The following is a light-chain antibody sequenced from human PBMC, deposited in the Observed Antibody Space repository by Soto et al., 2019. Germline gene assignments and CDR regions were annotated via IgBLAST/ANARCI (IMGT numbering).Light chain of an antibody. V-gene: IGKV1-27*01. J-gene: IGKJ5*01. CDR2: TAS. CDR1: QDISNY. Sequence: DIQMTQSTYSLSASIGDTVTITCRASQDISNYLAWYQQTPGKVPKLLIYTASTLQSGVPSRFSGSGSGTDFTLTISSLQPEDVATYYCQKYNSALTFGQGTRLEIK. CDR3: QKYNSALT.